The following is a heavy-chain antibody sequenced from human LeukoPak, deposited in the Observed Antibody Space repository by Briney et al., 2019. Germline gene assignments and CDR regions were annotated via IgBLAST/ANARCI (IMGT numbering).Heavy chain of an antibody. J-gene: IGHJ4*02. D-gene: IGHD4-17*01. CDR2: ISWNSGSI. CDR3: ASQGLLTTDDF. V-gene: IGHV3-9*01. Sequence: GRSLRLSCAASGFTFDDYAMHWVRQAPGKGLEWVSGISWNSGSIGYADSVKGRFTISRDNAKNSLYLQMNSLRAEDTAVYYCASQGLLTTDDFWGQGTLVTVSS. CDR1: GFTFDDYA.